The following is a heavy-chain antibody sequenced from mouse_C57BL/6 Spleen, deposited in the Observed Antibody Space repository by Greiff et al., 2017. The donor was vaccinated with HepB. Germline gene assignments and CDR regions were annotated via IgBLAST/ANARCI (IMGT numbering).Heavy chain of an antibody. Sequence: DVQLQESGPELVKPGASVKMSCKASGYTFTDYNMHWVKQSHGKSLEWIGYINPNNGGTSYNQKFKGKATLTVNKSSSTAYMELRSLTSEDSAVYYCARSGDYDGYAMDYWGQGTSVTVSS. D-gene: IGHD2-4*01. CDR3: ARSGDYDGYAMDY. J-gene: IGHJ4*01. V-gene: IGHV1-22*01. CDR2: INPNNGGT. CDR1: GYTFTDYN.